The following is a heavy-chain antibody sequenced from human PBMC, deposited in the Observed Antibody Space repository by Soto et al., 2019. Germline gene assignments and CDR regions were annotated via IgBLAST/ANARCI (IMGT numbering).Heavy chain of an antibody. CDR1: GGSISSGGYY. CDR3: ARDHAGYCISTSCYDYYFDY. V-gene: IGHV4-31*03. CDR2: IYYSGST. J-gene: IGHJ4*02. D-gene: IGHD2-2*01. Sequence: QVQLQESGPGLVKPSQTLSLTCTVSGGSISSGGYYWSWISQHPGKGLEWIGYIYYSGSTYYNPSLKSRVTISVDTSKNQFSLKLSSVTAADTAVYYCARDHAGYCISTSCYDYYFDYWGQGTLVTVSS.